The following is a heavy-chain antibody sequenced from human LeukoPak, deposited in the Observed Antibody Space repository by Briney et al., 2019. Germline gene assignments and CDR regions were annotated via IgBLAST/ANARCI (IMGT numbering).Heavy chain of an antibody. V-gene: IGHV3-20*04. Sequence: PGGSLRPSCAASGFIFDDYGMSWVRQAPGKGLEWVSGTNWNGASTGYADSVKGRFTISRDNAKNSLYLQMNSLRAEDTALYYCARGQDYGGTYSDYWGQGTLVTVSS. J-gene: IGHJ4*02. CDR1: GFIFDDYG. CDR2: TNWNGAST. D-gene: IGHD4-23*01. CDR3: ARGQDYGGTYSDY.